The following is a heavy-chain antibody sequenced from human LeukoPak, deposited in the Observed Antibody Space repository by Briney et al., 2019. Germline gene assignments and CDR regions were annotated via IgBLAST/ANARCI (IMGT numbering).Heavy chain of an antibody. D-gene: IGHD6-19*01. CDR2: TYYRSKWYN. Sequence: SQTLSLTCAISGDSVSSNSAAWDWIRQSPSRGLEWLGRTYYRSKWYNDYAVSVKSRITINPDTSKNQFSPQLNSLTPEDTAVYYCARDTLPSGWLDYWGQGTLVTVSS. CDR1: GDSVSSNSAA. CDR3: ARDTLPSGWLDY. J-gene: IGHJ4*02. V-gene: IGHV6-1*01.